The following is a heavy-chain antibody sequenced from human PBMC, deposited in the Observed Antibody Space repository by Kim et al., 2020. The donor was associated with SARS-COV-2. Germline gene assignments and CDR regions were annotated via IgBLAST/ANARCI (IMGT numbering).Heavy chain of an antibody. V-gene: IGHV4-31*03. J-gene: IGHJ4*02. Sequence: SETLSLTCTVSGGSISSGGYYWSWIRQHPGKGLEWIGYIYYSGSTYYNPSLKTRVTISVDTSKNQFSLKLSSVTAADTTVYYCARVQGLITMIVVVVGAFDYWGQGTLITVSS. CDR1: GGSISSGGYY. CDR3: ARVQGLITMIVVVVGAFDY. CDR2: IYYSGST. D-gene: IGHD3-22*01.